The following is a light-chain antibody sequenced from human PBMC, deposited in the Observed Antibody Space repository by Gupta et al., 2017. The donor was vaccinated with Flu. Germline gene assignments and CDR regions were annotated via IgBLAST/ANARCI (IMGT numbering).Light chain of an antibody. CDR1: SGDVRSYNL. J-gene: IGLJ2*01. CDR3: CPYEGSSTGI. Sequence: TSGDVRSYNLVSWYQQKPGKAPKLMISEVTKRPSGVSSRFPGSKSGNKASLTISGLQAEDEADYYCCPYEGSSTGIFGGGTKLTVL. CDR2: EVT. V-gene: IGLV2-23*02.